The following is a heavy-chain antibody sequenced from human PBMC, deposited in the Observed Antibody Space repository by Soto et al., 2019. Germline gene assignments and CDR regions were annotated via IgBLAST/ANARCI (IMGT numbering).Heavy chain of an antibody. D-gene: IGHD3-10*01. CDR1: GVSLNSDGYY. CDR2: IYYSGTT. V-gene: IGHV4-31*03. CDR3: ARHDNMTLGVTYFDY. J-gene: IGHJ4*02. Sequence: SETLSLTCTVSGVSLNSDGYYWSWIRQNPGKGLQWIGYIYYSGTTYYSPSLRSRVTISLDTSAHQFSLNLTSVTAADTAVYYCARHDNMTLGVTYFDYWGQGTLVTVSS.